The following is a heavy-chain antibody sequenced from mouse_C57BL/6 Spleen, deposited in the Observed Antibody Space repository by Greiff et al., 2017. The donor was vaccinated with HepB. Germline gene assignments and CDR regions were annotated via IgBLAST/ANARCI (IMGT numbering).Heavy chain of an antibody. V-gene: IGHV5-17*01. D-gene: IGHD2-4*01. J-gene: IGHJ4*01. CDR2: ISSGSSTI. Sequence: EVNVVESGGGLVKPGGSLKLSCAASGFTFSDYGMHWVRQAPEKGLEWVAYISSGSSTIYYADTVKGRFPISRDNAKNTLFLQMTSLRSEDTAMYYCAMGDYDYAMDYWGQGTSVTVSS. CDR3: AMGDYDYAMDY. CDR1: GFTFSDYG.